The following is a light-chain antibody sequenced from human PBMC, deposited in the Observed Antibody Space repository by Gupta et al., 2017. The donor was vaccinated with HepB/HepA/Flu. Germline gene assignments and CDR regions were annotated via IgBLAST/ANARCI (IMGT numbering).Light chain of an antibody. CDR3: AAWDDSLNGPV. V-gene: IGLV1-44*01. CDR2: SNN. CDR1: SSNIGSNT. Sequence: QSVLTQPPSASGTPGQRFTIPCSGRSSNIGSNTVNWYQQLPGTAPKLLIYSNNQRPSGVPDRFSGSKSGTSASLAISGLQSEDEADYYCAAWDDSLNGPVFGGGTKLTVL. J-gene: IGLJ3*02.